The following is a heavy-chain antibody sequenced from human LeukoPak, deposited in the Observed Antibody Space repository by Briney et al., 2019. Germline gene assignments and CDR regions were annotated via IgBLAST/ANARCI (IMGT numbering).Heavy chain of an antibody. J-gene: IGHJ4*02. CDR3: ASLPIAAAGTDVFDY. Sequence: GGSLTLSCAASGFTFSSYSMNWVRQAPGKGLEWVSYISSSSSTIYYADSVKGRFTISRDNAKNSLYLQMNSLRDEDTAVYYCASLPIAAAGTDVFDYWGQGTLVTVSS. V-gene: IGHV3-48*02. CDR1: GFTFSSYS. D-gene: IGHD6-13*01. CDR2: ISSSSSTI.